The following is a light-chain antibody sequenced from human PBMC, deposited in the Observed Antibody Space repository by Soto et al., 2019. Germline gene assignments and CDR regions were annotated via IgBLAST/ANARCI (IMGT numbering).Light chain of an antibody. V-gene: IGLV1-44*01. CDR1: TSNIGNNT. CDR3: AAWDDSLNGPV. J-gene: IGLJ2*01. Sequence: QSVLTQPPSASGTPGQRVTISCSGSTSNIGNNTVNWYQQVPGTAPKLLIYSNNQRPSGVPDRFSGSKSGTSASLAISGLQSEDEADYSCAAWDDSLNGPVFGGGTKLTVL. CDR2: SNN.